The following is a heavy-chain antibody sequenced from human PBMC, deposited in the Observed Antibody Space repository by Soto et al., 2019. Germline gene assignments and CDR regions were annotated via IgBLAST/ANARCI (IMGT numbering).Heavy chain of an antibody. CDR3: AKQDSFKWDDAFDM. Sequence: EVQLLESGGGLVQPGGSLRLSCAASGFTFSNYAMSWVRQAPGKGLEWVSGISGSGGRTYYAKSVEGRSTTSRDNSENTLYLHVNNLRVEDTAVYYCAKQDSFKWDDAFDMWGQGTMVTVSS. V-gene: IGHV3-23*01. J-gene: IGHJ3*02. CDR1: GFTFSNYA. D-gene: IGHD2-15*01. CDR2: ISGSGGRT.